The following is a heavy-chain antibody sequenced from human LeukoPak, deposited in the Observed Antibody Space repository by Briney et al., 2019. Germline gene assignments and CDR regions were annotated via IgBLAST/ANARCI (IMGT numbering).Heavy chain of an antibody. CDR2: INPSGGST. CDR3: ASSPGMVTAFDI. Sequence: GASVKVSCTASGYTFTIYYMHWVRQAPGQGLEWMGIINPSGGSTSYAQKFQGRVTMTRDTSTSTVYMELNSLRSEDTAVYYCASSPGMVTAFDIWGQGTMVTVSS. D-gene: IGHD3-10*01. V-gene: IGHV1-46*01. J-gene: IGHJ3*02. CDR1: GYTFTIYY.